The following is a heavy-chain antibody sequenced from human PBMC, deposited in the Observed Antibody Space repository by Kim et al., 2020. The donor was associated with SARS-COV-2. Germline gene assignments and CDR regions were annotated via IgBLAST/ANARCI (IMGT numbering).Heavy chain of an antibody. V-gene: IGHV3-33*01. CDR3: AREYDYVWGSYRLYYYGIDD. CDR2: IWYDGSNK. Sequence: GGSLRLSCAASGFTFSSYGMHWVRQAPGKGLEWVGVIWYDGSNKYYADSVKGRFTISSDNSKNTLHLQMNSLRAEDTAVYYCAREYDYVWGSYRLYYYGIDDWGQGTPVTVSS. CDR1: GFTFSSYG. D-gene: IGHD3-16*02. J-gene: IGHJ6*02.